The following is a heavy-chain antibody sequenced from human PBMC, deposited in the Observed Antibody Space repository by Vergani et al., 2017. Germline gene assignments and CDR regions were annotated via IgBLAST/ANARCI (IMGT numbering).Heavy chain of an antibody. J-gene: IGHJ3*02. CDR2: INPNSGGT. Sequence: QVQLVQSGAEVKKPGASVKVSCKASGYTFTGYYMHWVRQAPGQGLEWMGWINPNSGGTNYAQKFQGRVTMTRDTSISTAYMELSRLRSDDTAVYYCASHIAAAGTGGAFDIWGQGTTVTVSS. CDR1: GYTFTGYY. D-gene: IGHD6-13*01. V-gene: IGHV1-2*02. CDR3: ASHIAAAGTGGAFDI.